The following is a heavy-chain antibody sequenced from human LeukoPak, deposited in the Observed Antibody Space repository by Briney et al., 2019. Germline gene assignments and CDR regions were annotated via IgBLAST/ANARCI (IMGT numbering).Heavy chain of an antibody. CDR1: GFTFNRNW. V-gene: IGHV3-23*01. Sequence: GGSLRLSCVASGFTFNRNWMHWVRQAPGKGLEWVSSISGSGGSTYYADSVKGRFTISRDSSKNMLYLQMNILRAEDTAIYYCAKDGIDSGDPNGFDPWGQGTLVTVSS. J-gene: IGHJ5*02. CDR3: AKDGIDSGDPNGFDP. D-gene: IGHD3-10*01. CDR2: ISGSGGST.